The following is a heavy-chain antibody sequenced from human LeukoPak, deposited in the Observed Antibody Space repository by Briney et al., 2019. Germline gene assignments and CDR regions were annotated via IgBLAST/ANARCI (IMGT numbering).Heavy chain of an antibody. CDR1: GFTFSSYD. CDR2: IGTAGDP. D-gene: IGHD3-10*01. V-gene: IGHV3-13*05. Sequence: PGGSLRLSCAASGFTFSSYDMHWVRQATGKGLEWVSAIGTAGDPYYPGSVRGRFTISRDNSKNTVYLQMNSLGGEDTAVYYCAREIFGSGSYPDYWDQGTLVTVSS. J-gene: IGHJ4*02. CDR3: AREIFGSGSYPDY.